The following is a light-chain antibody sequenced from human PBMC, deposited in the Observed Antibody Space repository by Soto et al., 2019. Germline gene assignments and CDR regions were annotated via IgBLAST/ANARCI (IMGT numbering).Light chain of an antibody. V-gene: IGKV3-11*01. CDR1: QSVSSY. CDR3: QQRSNWPPT. CDR2: DAS. Sequence: EIGLTQSLATLSLSPGERATLSCRARQSVSSYLAWYQQKPGQAPRLLIYDASNGATGIPARFSGSGSGTDFTLTISSLEPEDFAVYYCQQRSNWPPTFGGGTKVDIK. J-gene: IGKJ4*01.